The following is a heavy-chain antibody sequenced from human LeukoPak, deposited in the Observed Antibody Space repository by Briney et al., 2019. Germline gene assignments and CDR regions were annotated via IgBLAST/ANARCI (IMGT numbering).Heavy chain of an antibody. V-gene: IGHV3-11*03. CDR1: GFTFSDYY. J-gene: IGHJ3*02. CDR2: ISSSSSYT. D-gene: IGHD2-15*01. CDR3: ARSRDYSPDAFDI. Sequence: GGSLRLSCAASGFTFSDYYMSWLRQAPGKGLEWVSYISSSSSYTNYADSVKGRFTISRDNAKNSLYLQMNSLRAEDTAVYYCARSRDYSPDAFDIWGQGTMVTVSS.